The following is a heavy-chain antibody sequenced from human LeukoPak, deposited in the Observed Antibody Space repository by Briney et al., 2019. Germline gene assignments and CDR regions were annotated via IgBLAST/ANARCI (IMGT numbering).Heavy chain of an antibody. V-gene: IGHV4-34*01. D-gene: IGHD1-26*01. Sequence: PSETLSLTCAVYGGSFSGYYWSWIRQPPGKGLEWIGEINHSGSTNYNPSLESRVTISVDTSKNQFSLKLSSVTAADTAVYYCARRFVVTVGSKYDYFDYWGQGTLVTVSS. CDR2: INHSGST. CDR3: ARRFVVTVGSKYDYFDY. J-gene: IGHJ4*02. CDR1: GGSFSGYY.